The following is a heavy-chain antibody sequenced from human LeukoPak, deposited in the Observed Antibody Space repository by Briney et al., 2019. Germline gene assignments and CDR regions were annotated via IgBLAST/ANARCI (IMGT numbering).Heavy chain of an antibody. CDR1: GYTFTGYY. CDR3: AREVEQSLAY. CDR2: INPNRGGT. V-gene: IGHV1-2*06. Sequence: GASVKVSCKASGYTFTGYYMHWVRQAPGQGLEWMGRINPNRGGTNYAQKFQGRVTMTRDTSISTAYMELSSLRSEDTAVYYCAREVEQSLAYWGQGTLVTVSS. D-gene: IGHD6-19*01. J-gene: IGHJ4*02.